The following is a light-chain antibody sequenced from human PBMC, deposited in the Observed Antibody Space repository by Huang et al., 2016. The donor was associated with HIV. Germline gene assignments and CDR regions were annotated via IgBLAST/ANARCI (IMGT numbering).Light chain of an antibody. J-gene: IGKJ2*01. CDR3: MQALQTPYT. CDR1: QSLLQDKGHND. Sequence: DIVMTQSPLSLPVTPGEPASISCRSSQSLLQDKGHNDLDWYLQKPGQSPQLLIYMAFYRVSGVPDRFSGSGSGTDFTLKISRVEAEDVGVYYCMQALQTPYTFGQGTKLEIK. V-gene: IGKV2-28*01. CDR2: MAF.